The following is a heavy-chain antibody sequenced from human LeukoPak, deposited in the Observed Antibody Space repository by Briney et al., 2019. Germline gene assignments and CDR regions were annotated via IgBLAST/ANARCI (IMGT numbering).Heavy chain of an antibody. CDR1: GFTFSSYW. Sequence: GGSLRLSCAASGFTFSSYWMHWVRQAPGKGLVWVSRINSDGSSTSYADSVKGRFTISRDNAKNTLYLQMNSLRAEDTAVYYCARVIRCSGGSRYTPFDYWGQGTLVTVSS. D-gene: IGHD2-15*01. CDR2: INSDGSST. V-gene: IGHV3-74*01. J-gene: IGHJ4*02. CDR3: ARVIRCSGGSRYTPFDY.